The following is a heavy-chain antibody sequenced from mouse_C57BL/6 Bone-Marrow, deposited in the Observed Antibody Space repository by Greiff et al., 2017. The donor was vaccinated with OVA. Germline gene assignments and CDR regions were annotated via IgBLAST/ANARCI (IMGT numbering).Heavy chain of an antibody. V-gene: IGHV1-55*01. D-gene: IGHD1-1*01. J-gene: IGHJ4*01. Sequence: QVQLQQPGAELVKPGASVKMSCKASGYTFTSYWITWVKQRPGQGLEWIGDIYPGSGSTNYNEKFKSKATLTVDTSSSTAYMQLSSLTSEDSAVYYCEKRFPYGSSYAMDDWGKVTSVTVAS. CDR3: EKRFPYGSSYAMDD. CDR1: GYTFTSYW. CDR2: IYPGSGST.